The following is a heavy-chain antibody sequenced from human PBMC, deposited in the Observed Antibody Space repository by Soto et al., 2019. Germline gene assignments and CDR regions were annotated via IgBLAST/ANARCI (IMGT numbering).Heavy chain of an antibody. CDR3: ARASHSSSFQFDY. V-gene: IGHV4-59*01. CDR1: GGSISSYY. Sequence: QVQLQESGPGLVKPSETLSLTCTVSGGSISSYYWSWIRQPPGKGLEWIGYIYYSGSTNYNPSLKSRVTISVDTSKNQFSLKLSSVTAADTAVYYCARASHSSSFQFDYWGQGTLVTVSS. J-gene: IGHJ4*02. D-gene: IGHD6-6*01. CDR2: IYYSGST.